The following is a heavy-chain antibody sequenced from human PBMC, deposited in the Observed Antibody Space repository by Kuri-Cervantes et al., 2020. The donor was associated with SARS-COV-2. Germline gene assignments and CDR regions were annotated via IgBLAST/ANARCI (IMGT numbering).Heavy chain of an antibody. V-gene: IGHV3-74*01. CDR2: INPDGSYT. CDR3: ARVNRIVGYYGSGSYSLDY. Sequence: GESLKISCAASGFTFSGHWIHWVRQAPGKGLVWVSRINPDGSYTNNADSVKGRFTLSRDNAKNMLFLQMNSLRAEDTAVYYCARVNRIVGYYGSGSYSLDYWGQGTLVTVSS. CDR1: GFTFSGHW. D-gene: IGHD3-10*01. J-gene: IGHJ4*02.